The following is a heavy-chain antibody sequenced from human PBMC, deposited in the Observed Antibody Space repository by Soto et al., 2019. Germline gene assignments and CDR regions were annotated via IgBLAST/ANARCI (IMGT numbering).Heavy chain of an antibody. CDR2: IIPIFGTA. V-gene: IGHV1-69*13. J-gene: IGHJ4*02. D-gene: IGHD2-15*01. CDR1: GGTFSSYS. CDR3: ARGFGGIPEVTDY. Sequence: ASVQVSCKASGGTFSSYSISWVRQDPGQGLEWMGGIIPIFGTANYAQKFQGRVTITADESTSTAYMELSSLRSEDTAVYYCARGFGGIPEVTDYWGQGTLVTVSS.